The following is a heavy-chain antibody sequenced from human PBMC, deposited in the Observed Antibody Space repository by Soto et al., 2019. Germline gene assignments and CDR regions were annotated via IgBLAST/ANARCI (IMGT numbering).Heavy chain of an antibody. D-gene: IGHD5-12*01. Sequence: VKLVESGGGVVQPGRSLRLSCAASGFTFSSYAMHWVRQAPGKELERVAVISYDGSNKYYADSVTSRITISRDNSKNTLYLQMNSRRAEDTAVYYYASSLDGYKRYWCQGTLVTVSS. V-gene: IGHV3-30-3*01. J-gene: IGHJ4*02. CDR1: GFTFSSYA. CDR2: ISYDGSNK. CDR3: ASSLDGYKRY.